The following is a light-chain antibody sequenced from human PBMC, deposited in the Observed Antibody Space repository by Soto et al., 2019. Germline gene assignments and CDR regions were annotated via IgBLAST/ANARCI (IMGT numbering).Light chain of an antibody. J-gene: IGLJ2*01. V-gene: IGLV2-23*03. CDR1: SSDVGSYNL. CDR3: CSYAGSSTVVV. CDR2: EGS. Sequence: QSVLTQPASVSGSPGQSITISCTGTSSDVGSYNLVSWYQQHPGKAPKLMIYEGSKRPSGVSNRFSGSKSGNTASLTISGLQAEDEADYYRCSYAGSSTVVVFGGGTKLTVL.